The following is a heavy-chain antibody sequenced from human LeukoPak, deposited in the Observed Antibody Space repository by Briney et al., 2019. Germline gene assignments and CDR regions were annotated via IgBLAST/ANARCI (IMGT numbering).Heavy chain of an antibody. CDR3: AREPRKDGQYGMYV. CDR2: INPGDGGT. V-gene: IGHV1-46*01. J-gene: IGHJ6*02. D-gene: IGHD5-24*01. CDR1: GYTFTSYY. Sequence: ASVNYSCMASGYTFTSYYMHWVRQAPGQGLEWVGIINPGDGGTSYAQKFQGRATMSRDTSTSTLYMELSSLRSEDTALYYCAREPRKDGQYGMYVWGQGPTVSVSS.